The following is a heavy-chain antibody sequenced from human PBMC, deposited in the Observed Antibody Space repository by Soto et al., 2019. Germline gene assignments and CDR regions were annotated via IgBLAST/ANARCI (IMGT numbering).Heavy chain of an antibody. CDR2: IIPIFGTA. V-gene: IGHV1-69*01. CDR3: ARDGSKSSSSSYYYYGMDV. J-gene: IGHJ6*02. CDR1: GGTFSSYA. Sequence: QVQLVQSGAEVKKPGSSVKVSCKASGGTFSSYAISWVRQAPGQGLEWMGGIIPIFGTANYAQKFQGRVTITADESTSTAYMELSSLRSEDTAVYYWARDGSKSSSSSYYYYGMDVWGQGTTVTVSS. D-gene: IGHD6-6*01.